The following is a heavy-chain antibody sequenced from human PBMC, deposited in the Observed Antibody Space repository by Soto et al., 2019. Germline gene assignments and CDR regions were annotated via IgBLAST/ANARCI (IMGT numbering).Heavy chain of an antibody. CDR2: VYRSGAA. D-gene: IGHD2-15*01. CDR3: ARDYSYALDVAGYFDF. CDR1: GYSISTGYY. Sequence: SETLSLTCTVSGYSISTGYYWAWVRQSPGKGLEWIGSVYRSGAAYYSPTLKSRVTISVDTSKNQCSLHLKSVTAADAAVYYCARDYSYALDVAGYFDFWGQGTPVTVSS. V-gene: IGHV4-38-2*02. J-gene: IGHJ4*02.